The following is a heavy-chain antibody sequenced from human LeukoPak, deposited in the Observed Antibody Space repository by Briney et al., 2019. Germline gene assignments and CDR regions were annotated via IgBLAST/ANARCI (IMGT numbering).Heavy chain of an antibody. J-gene: IGHJ4*02. Sequence: SETLSLTCTVSGGSISSYYWGWIRQSPGKGLEWIGSIYYSGSTYYNPSLQSRVTMSVDTSKNQFSLKLSSVTAADTAVYYCARPLVRGVITGVFDYWGQGTLVTVSS. CDR2: IYYSGST. D-gene: IGHD3-10*01. CDR3: ARPLVRGVITGVFDY. V-gene: IGHV4-39*01. CDR1: GGSISSYY.